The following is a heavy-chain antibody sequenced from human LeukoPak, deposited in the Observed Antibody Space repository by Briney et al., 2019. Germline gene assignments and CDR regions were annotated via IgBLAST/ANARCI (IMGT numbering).Heavy chain of an antibody. CDR2: IYHSGST. CDR1: GYSISSGYY. D-gene: IGHD1-20*01. J-gene: IGHJ4*02. V-gene: IGHV4-38-2*02. Sequence: SETLSLTCTVSGYSISSGYYWGWIRQPPGKGLEWIGSIYHSGSTYYNPSLKSRVTISVDTSKNQFSLKLSSVTAADTAVYYCARDGDPVVTGTEPVFDYWGRGTLVTVSS. CDR3: ARDGDPVVTGTEPVFDY.